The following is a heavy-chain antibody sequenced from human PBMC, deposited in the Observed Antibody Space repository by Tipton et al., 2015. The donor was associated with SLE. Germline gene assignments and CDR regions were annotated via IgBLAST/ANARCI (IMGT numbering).Heavy chain of an antibody. D-gene: IGHD1-26*01. Sequence: LRLSCTVSGGSISSHYWSWIRQPPGKRLEWIGYINYSGSTNYNPSFNSRVTMSVDTSKNQFTLKLSTVTAADTAVYYCAIYSGTLGAFDIWGQGTVVAVSS. CDR2: INYSGST. CDR1: GGSISSHY. CDR3: AIYSGTLGAFDI. V-gene: IGHV4-59*11. J-gene: IGHJ3*02.